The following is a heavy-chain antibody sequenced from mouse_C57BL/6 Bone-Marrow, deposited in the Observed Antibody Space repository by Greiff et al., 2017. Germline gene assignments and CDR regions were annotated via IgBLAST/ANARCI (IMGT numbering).Heavy chain of an antibody. Sequence: EVQLQQSGPELVKPGASVKISCKASGYTFTDYYMNWVKQSHGKSLEWIGDINPNNGGTSYNQKFKGKATLTVDKSSSTAYMELRSLTSVDSAVYYCARAGWLLGAWFAYWGQGTLVTVSA. CDR2: INPNNGGT. CDR3: ARAGWLLGAWFAY. V-gene: IGHV1-26*01. CDR1: GYTFTDYY. D-gene: IGHD2-3*01. J-gene: IGHJ3*01.